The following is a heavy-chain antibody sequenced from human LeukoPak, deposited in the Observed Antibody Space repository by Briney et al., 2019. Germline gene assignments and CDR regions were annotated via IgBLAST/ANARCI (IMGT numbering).Heavy chain of an antibody. J-gene: IGHJ4*02. CDR3: AGVLPVASRDY. CDR2: IKQDGSDK. V-gene: IGHV3-7*01. CDR1: GFTFSSYE. D-gene: IGHD2-2*01. Sequence: GGSLRLSCAASGFTFSSYEMNWVRQAPGKGLEWVANIKQDGSDKFYVDSVKGRFTISRDNAKNSMYLQMNSLRAEDTAIYYCAGVLPVASRDYWGQGTLVTVSS.